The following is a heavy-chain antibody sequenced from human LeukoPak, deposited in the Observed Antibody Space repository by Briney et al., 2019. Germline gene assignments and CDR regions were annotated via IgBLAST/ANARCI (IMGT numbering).Heavy chain of an antibody. CDR2: NDRGGT. CDR3: ARDTYNWNDYYYYGMGV. CDR1: GGSVSTDSTY. V-gene: IGHV4-61*01. J-gene: IGHJ6*04. D-gene: IGHD1-1*01. Sequence: SETLSLTCAVSGGSVSTDSTYWHWLRQTPGKGLEWIGYNDRGGTNYNPSLKSRVTISIDTSKNQFSLKVTSVTAEDTAVYYCARDTYNWNDYYYYGMGVWGKGTTVTVSS.